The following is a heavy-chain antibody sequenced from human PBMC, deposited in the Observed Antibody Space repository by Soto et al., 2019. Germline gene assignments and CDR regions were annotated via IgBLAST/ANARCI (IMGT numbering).Heavy chain of an antibody. V-gene: IGHV4-31*03. CDR1: GGSISSGGYY. CDR3: ARGYCSGGSCEGIFDY. CDR2: IYYSGST. Sequence: PSETLSLTCIVSGGSISSGGYYWRWLRQHPGKGLEWIGYIYYSGSTYYNPSLKSRVTISVDTSKNQFSLKLSSVTAADTAVYYCARGYCSGGSCEGIFDYWGQGTLVTVSS. J-gene: IGHJ4*02. D-gene: IGHD2-15*01.